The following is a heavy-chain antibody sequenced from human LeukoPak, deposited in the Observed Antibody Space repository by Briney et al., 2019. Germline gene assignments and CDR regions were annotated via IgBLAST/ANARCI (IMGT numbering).Heavy chain of an antibody. D-gene: IGHD1-26*01. Sequence: GGSLRLSCAASGFTFSSYGMHWVRQAPGKGLEWVAVISYDGSNKYYADSVKGRFTISRDNSKNTLYLQMNSLRAEDTAVYYCAKVLGIVARPYYYYYGMDVWGKGTTVTVSS. CDR3: AKVLGIVARPYYYYYGMDV. V-gene: IGHV3-30*18. J-gene: IGHJ6*04. CDR1: GFTFSSYG. CDR2: ISYDGSNK.